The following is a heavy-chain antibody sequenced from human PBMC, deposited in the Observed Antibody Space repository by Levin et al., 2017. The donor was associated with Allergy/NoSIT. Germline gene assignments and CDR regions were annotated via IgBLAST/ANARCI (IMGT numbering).Heavy chain of an antibody. CDR3: AKYFCTTSCLHFGS. J-gene: IGHJ4*02. D-gene: IGHD2-2*01. CDR1: GASIRNNY. V-gene: IGHV4-59*01. Sequence: PSETLSLTCSVSGASIRNNYWSWIRQPPGKGLEWIGFIHHTGSNNQNPSLKSRVTMSVDTAKNQFSLNLTSVTAADTAIYYCAKYFCTTSCLHFGSWGQGTLVTVSS. CDR2: IHHTGSN.